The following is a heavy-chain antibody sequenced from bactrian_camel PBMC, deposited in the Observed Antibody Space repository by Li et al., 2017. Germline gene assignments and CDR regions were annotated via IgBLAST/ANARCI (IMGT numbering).Heavy chain of an antibody. CDR3: AKATPVCTHCYWGMGY. Sequence: VQLVESGGGLVQPGGSLRLSCVASGFTFSSYAMSWVRQAPGKGLEWVSAITSGGGSTYYADSVKGRFTISRDNAKNTVFLQLNRLKTEDMAMYYCAKATPVCTHCYWGMGYWGQGTQVTVS. V-gene: IGHV3S40*01. CDR1: GFTFSSYA. D-gene: IGHD3*01. J-gene: IGHJ4*01. CDR2: ITSGGGST.